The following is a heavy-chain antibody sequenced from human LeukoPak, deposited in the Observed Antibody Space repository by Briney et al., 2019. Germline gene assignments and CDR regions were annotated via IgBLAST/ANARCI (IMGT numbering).Heavy chain of an antibody. D-gene: IGHD3-16*01. V-gene: IGHV4-59*01. CDR1: GGSISNYY. Sequence: SETLSLTCTVSGGSISNYYWSWIRQPPGKGLEWIGYFYYSGSTIYNPSLKSRVTISLDTSKNQFSLKVSSVTAADTAVYYCARTYVANSFDIWGQGTMVTVSS. CDR3: ARTYVANSFDI. J-gene: IGHJ3*02. CDR2: FYYSGST.